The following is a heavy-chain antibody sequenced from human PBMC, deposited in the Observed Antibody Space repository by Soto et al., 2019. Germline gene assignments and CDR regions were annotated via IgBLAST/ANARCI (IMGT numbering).Heavy chain of an antibody. CDR1: GFTFSSYG. D-gene: IGHD2-15*01. Sequence: QVQLVESGGGVVQPGRSLRLSCAASGFTFSSYGMHWVRQAPGKGLEWVAVIWYDGSNKYYADSVKGRFTISRDKSKNTLYLQMNSLRAEDTAVYYCARDRRWYVDYWGQGTLVTVSS. V-gene: IGHV3-33*01. CDR2: IWYDGSNK. J-gene: IGHJ4*02. CDR3: ARDRRWYVDY.